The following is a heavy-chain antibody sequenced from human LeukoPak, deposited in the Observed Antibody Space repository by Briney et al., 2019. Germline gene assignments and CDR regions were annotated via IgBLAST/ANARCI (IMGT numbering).Heavy chain of an antibody. CDR2: ISISSSYI. CDR1: GFTFSNYN. D-gene: IGHD3-3*01. Sequence: GGSLRLSCAASGFTFSNYNMNWVRQAPGKGLEWVSSISISSSYIYYADSVKGRFTTSRDNAKNSLYLQMNSLRAEDTAVYYCARERPTNYDFWSGYGDFWGQGTLVTVSS. V-gene: IGHV3-21*01. CDR3: ARERPTNYDFWSGYGDF. J-gene: IGHJ4*02.